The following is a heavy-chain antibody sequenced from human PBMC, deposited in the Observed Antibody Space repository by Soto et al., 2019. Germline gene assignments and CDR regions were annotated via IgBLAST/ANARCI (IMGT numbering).Heavy chain of an antibody. CDR1: GGSISSGGYY. Sequence: SETLSLTCTVSGGSISSGGYYWSWIRQHPGKGLEWIGYIYYSGSTYYNPSLKSRVTISVDTSKNQFSLKLSSVTVADTAVYYCARVAANYYYDSSGYYYMSSWGQGTLVTVSS. CDR2: IYYSGST. CDR3: ARVAANYYYDSSGYYYMSS. J-gene: IGHJ5*02. V-gene: IGHV4-31*03. D-gene: IGHD3-22*01.